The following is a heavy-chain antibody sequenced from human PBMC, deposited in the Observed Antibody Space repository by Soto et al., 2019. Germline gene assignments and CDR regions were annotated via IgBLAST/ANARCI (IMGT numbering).Heavy chain of an antibody. Sequence: QVQLVQSGAEVKKPWSSVQVYCKASGGTFSSYAISLVRQAPGQGLEWMGGIIPIFCTAHYAQKFQGRVTRTANKSTCTAYIELSSLRSEDTAVYYCAQERDPRSGSFDYGGQGTLVTVSS. D-gene: IGHD6-19*01. CDR3: AQERDPRSGSFDY. CDR1: GGTFSSYA. V-gene: IGHV1-69*06. CDR2: IIPIFCTA. J-gene: IGHJ4*02.